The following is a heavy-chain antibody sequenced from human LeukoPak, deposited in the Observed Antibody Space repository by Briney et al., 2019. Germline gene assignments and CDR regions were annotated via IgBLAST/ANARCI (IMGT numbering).Heavy chain of an antibody. J-gene: IGHJ4*02. CDR2: ISTSGSTI. D-gene: IGHD2-21*02. CDR1: GFSFSSYE. Sequence: TGGSLRLSCAASGFSFSSYEMNWVCQAPGKGLEWVSYISTSGSTIYYADSVKGRFTISRDSAKNSLYLQMNSLRAEDTAVYYCARRAYCGGDCYSPVDYWGQGTLVTVSS. V-gene: IGHV3-48*03. CDR3: ARRAYCGGDCYSPVDY.